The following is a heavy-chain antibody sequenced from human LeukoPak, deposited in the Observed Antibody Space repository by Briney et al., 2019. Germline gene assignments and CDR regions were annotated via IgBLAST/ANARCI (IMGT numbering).Heavy chain of an antibody. V-gene: IGHV3-74*01. CDR2: INSDGSWT. J-gene: IGHJ3*02. Sequence: GGSLRLSCAASGNYWMHWVRQAPGKGLVWVSHINSDGSWTSYADSVKGRFTISRDNAKKMLYLQMNSLRAEDTAVYYCVRDRPSNYYDSSVDAFDIWGRGTMVTVSS. CDR1: GNYW. CDR3: VRDRPSNYYDSSVDAFDI. D-gene: IGHD3-22*01.